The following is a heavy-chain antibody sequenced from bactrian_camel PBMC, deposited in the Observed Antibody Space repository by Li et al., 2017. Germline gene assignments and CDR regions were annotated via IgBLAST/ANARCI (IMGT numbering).Heavy chain of an antibody. CDR3: ASDHGLECTVVHVDGY. Sequence: HVQLVESGGGSVQSGGSLTLSCAVSGNILGLIHMAWGRQREGQGREGVATIHARHSEWWYADAVKGRFTVSKDSAKNTLYLQMNGLKPEDTAMYYCASDHGLECTVVHVDGYWGQGTQVTVS. J-gene: IGHJ4*01. V-gene: IGHV3S54*01. CDR1: GNILGLIH. CDR2: IHARHSEW. D-gene: IGHD6*01.